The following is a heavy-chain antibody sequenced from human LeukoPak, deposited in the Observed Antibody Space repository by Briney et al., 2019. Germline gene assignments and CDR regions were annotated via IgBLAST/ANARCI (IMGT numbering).Heavy chain of an antibody. Sequence: GGSLRLSCVASGFTFSSYGMTWVRQAPGKGPEWVSVISSSAGSTYYADSVKGRLTISRDNSKNTLYLQMNSLRAEDTAVYYCAKGSGRGYSYGLEYWGQGTLVTVSS. CDR2: ISSSAGST. CDR1: GFTFSSYG. D-gene: IGHD5-18*01. J-gene: IGHJ4*02. V-gene: IGHV3-23*01. CDR3: AKGSGRGYSYGLEY.